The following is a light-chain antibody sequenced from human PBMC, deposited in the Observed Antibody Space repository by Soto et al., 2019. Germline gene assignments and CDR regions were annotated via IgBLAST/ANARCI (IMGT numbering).Light chain of an antibody. CDR1: QGISNH. J-gene: IGKJ5*01. CDR3: QQYYSYPIT. CDR2: DAS. V-gene: IGKV1-17*03. Sequence: EIQMSQSPSAMSASVGDRVTITCRASQGISNHLVWFQLKPGKVPKRLIYDASSLQSGVPSRFSGSGSGTDFTLTISCLQSEDFATYYCQQYYSYPITFGQGTRLEIK.